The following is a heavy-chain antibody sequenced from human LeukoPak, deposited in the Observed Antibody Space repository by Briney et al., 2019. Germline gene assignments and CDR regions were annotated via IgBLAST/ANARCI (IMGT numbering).Heavy chain of an antibody. Sequence: GGSLRLSCAASGFTFSIYAMSGVRQAPGKGLQWVSSITSRGESTWYVDSVKGRFTITRDNSENTLYLQMHSLRAEDTAVYYCARDRPNYYGSDGHYYRRDGDYWGRGTLVSVSS. CDR3: ARDRPNYYGSDGHYYRRDGDY. CDR1: GFTFSIYA. CDR2: ITSRGEST. V-gene: IGHV3-23*01. J-gene: IGHJ4*02. D-gene: IGHD3-22*01.